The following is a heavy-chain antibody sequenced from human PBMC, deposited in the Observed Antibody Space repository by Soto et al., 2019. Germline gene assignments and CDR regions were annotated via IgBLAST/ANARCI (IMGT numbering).Heavy chain of an antibody. CDR3: AGTYDILTGYSPGDGPVDAFDI. CDR2: IYYSGST. Sequence: SETLSLTCTVSGGSISSGDYYWSWIRQPPGKGLEWIGYIYYSGSTYYNPSLKSRVTISVDTSKNQFSLKLSSVTAADTAVYYCAGTYDILTGYSPGDGPVDAFDIWGQGTMVTVSS. V-gene: IGHV4-30-4*01. D-gene: IGHD3-9*01. CDR1: GGSISSGDYY. J-gene: IGHJ3*02.